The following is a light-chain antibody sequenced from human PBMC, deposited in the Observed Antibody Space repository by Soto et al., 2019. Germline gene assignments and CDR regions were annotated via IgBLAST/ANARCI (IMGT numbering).Light chain of an antibody. CDR2: AAS. J-gene: IGKJ1*01. CDR3: HQTYNIPWT. Sequence: DIQMTQSPSSLSASVGDRVTITCRASQTITTHVNWYQQKPGKAPKLLIYAASSLQSGVPSRFCGSGSGTDFTLTISSLQPEDFATYWCHQTYNIPWTFGQGTKVDIK. CDR1: QTITTH. V-gene: IGKV1-39*01.